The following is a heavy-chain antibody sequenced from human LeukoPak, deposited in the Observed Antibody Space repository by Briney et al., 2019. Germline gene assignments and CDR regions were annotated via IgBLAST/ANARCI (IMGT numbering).Heavy chain of an antibody. J-gene: IGHJ4*02. D-gene: IGHD3-3*01. CDR1: DFTVSNNY. Sequence: PGGSLRLSCAASDFTVSNNYMSWVRQAPGKGLEWVSLIYSGGGTYYADSVKGRFTISRDNAKNSLYLQMNSLRAEDTAVYYCARGGRIFGVVPLDYWGQGTLVTVSS. V-gene: IGHV3-53*01. CDR2: IYSGGGT. CDR3: ARGGRIFGVVPLDY.